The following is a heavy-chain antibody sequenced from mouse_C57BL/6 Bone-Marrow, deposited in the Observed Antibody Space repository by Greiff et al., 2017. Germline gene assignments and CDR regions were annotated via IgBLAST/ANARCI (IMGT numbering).Heavy chain of an antibody. J-gene: IGHJ2*01. CDR1: GYTFTDYN. V-gene: IGHV1-22*01. CDR3: ARGGDDGYSYYFDY. CDR2: INPNNGGT. Sequence: VQLKQSGPELVKPGASVKMSCKASGYTFTDYNMHWVKQSPGKSLAWLGDINPNNGGTSYNQKFKGKATLTVNTSSSTAYMELRSLTSEDSAVYYCARGGDDGYSYYFDYWGQGTTLTVSS. D-gene: IGHD2-3*01.